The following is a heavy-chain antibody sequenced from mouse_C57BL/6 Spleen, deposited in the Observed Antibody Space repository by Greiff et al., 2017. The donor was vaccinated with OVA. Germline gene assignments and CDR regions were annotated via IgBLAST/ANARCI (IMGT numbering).Heavy chain of an antibody. CDR2: IDPEDGDT. CDR1: GFNIKDYY. Sequence: VQLKQSGAELVRPGASVKLSCTASGFNIKDYYMHWVKQRPEQGLEWIGRIDPEDGDTEYAPKFQGKATMTADTSSNTAYLQLSSLTSEDTAVYYCTTITTVVATGNFDYWGQGTTLTVSS. V-gene: IGHV14-1*01. J-gene: IGHJ2*01. D-gene: IGHD1-1*01. CDR3: TTITTVVATGNFDY.